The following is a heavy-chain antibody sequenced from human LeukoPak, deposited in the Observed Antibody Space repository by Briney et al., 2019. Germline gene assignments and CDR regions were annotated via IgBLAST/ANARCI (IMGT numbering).Heavy chain of an antibody. D-gene: IGHD3-10*01. CDR3: ARDLGSGSYTGANWYFDL. J-gene: IGHJ2*01. CDR1: GFTFSSYW. V-gene: IGHV3-7*03. CDR2: IKQDGSEK. Sequence: GGSLRLSCAASGFTFSSYWMSWVRQAPGKGLEWVANIKQDGSEKYYVDSVKGRFTISRDNAKNSLYLQMNSLRAEDTAVYYCARDLGSGSYTGANWYFDLWGRGTLVTVSS.